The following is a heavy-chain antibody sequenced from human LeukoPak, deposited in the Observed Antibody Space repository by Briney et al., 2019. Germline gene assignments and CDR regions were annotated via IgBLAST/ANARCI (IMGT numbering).Heavy chain of an antibody. CDR2: IIPIFGTA. D-gene: IGHD2-15*01. J-gene: IGHJ6*02. V-gene: IGHV1-69*13. CDR3: ARPSSSYHHYNPYYYYGMDF. CDR1: GGTFSSYA. Sequence: WGSVKVSCKASGGTFSSYAISWVRQARGQGLEWMGGIIPIFGTANYAQKFQGKVTITADESTRTAYMELSRLRSEDTALYYCARPSSSYHHYNPYYYYGMDFWGQGTTVTVSS.